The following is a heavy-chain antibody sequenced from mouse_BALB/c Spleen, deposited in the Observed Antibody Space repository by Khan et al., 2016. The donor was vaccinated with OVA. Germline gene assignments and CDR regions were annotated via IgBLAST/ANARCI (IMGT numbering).Heavy chain of an antibody. CDR3: ARMARTIN. V-gene: IGHV5-6-3*01. Sequence: VELVESGGGLVQPGGSLKLSCAASGFTFSGYGMSWVRQTPDKRLELVATINSNGGSTYYPDSVKGRFTISRDNAKNTLYLQMSSLKSEDTAMYYCARMARTINWGQGTTLTVSS. CDR2: INSNGGST. CDR1: GFTFSGYG. J-gene: IGHJ2*01.